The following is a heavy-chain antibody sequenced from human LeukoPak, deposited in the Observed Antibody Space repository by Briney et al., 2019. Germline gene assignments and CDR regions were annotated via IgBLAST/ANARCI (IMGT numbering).Heavy chain of an antibody. CDR2: IGATGVST. D-gene: IGHD4-17*01. CDR1: GFTFSSYA. CDR3: AKKEGTVTWGVDY. V-gene: IGHV3-23*01. J-gene: IGHJ4*02. Sequence: GGSLRLSCAASGFTFSSYAMSWVRQAPGKGLEWVSGIGATGVSTFYGDSVKGRFTMSRDNSENTLYLQMNSLRAEDTAVYYCAKKEGTVTWGVDYWGQGTLVTVSS.